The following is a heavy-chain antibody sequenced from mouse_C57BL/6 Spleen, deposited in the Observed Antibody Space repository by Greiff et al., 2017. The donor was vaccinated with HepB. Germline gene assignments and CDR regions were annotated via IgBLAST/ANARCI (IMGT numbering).Heavy chain of an antibody. CDR2: IDPENGDT. Sequence: VQLQQSGAELVRPGASVKLSCTASGFNIKDDYMHWVKQRPEQGLEWIGWIDPENGDTEYASKFQGKATITADTSANTAYLQLISLTSADTAVYYCATRDGSFITTVVAPAYWGQGTLVTVSA. J-gene: IGHJ3*01. CDR3: ATRDGSFITTVVAPAY. V-gene: IGHV14-4*01. D-gene: IGHD1-1*01. CDR1: GFNIKDDY.